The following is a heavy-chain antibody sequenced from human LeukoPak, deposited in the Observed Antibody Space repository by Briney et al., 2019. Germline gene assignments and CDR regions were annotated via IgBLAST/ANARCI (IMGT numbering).Heavy chain of an antibody. J-gene: IGHJ6*04. Sequence: GRSLRLSCAASGFTFSSYAMHWVRQAPGKGLEWVAVISYDGSNKYYADSVKGRFTIPRDNSKNTLYLQMNSLRAEDTAVYYCARTVCSGGSCPGVFYYYGMDVWGKGTTVTVSS. CDR3: ARTVCSGGSCPGVFYYYGMDV. CDR2: ISYDGSNK. D-gene: IGHD2-15*01. CDR1: GFTFSSYA. V-gene: IGHV3-30*04.